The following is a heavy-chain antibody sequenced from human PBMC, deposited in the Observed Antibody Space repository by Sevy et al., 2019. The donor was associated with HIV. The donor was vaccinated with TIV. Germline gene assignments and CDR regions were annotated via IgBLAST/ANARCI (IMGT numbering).Heavy chain of an antibody. CDR3: ARVPLYDDPWYCDH. V-gene: IGHV3-48*01. CDR2: ISGTSQTI. J-gene: IGHJ4*02. Sequence: GGSLRFSCGAAGFSFSTYRLNWVRQAPGKGLEWISYISGTSQTIYYADSVKGRFTISRDNAKNSLYLQMNSLGAEDTGIYYCARVPLYDDPWYCDHWGQGSLVTVSS. D-gene: IGHD2-15*01. CDR1: GFSFSTYR.